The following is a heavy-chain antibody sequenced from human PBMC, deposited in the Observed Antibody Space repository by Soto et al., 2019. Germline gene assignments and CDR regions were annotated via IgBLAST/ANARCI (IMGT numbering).Heavy chain of an antibody. CDR1: GYSFTRNW. CDR3: ASPVGAAQARY. D-gene: IGHD3-16*01. V-gene: IGHV5-51*03. CDR2: IYPGDSDT. J-gene: IGHJ4*02. Sequence: EVQLVQSGAEVKKPGESLKISCQGSGYSFTRNWIAWVRQMPGKGLEWMGIIYPGDSDTRYSPSFQGQVTISADKSIGTASRQWSSRRAADTAMYYCASPVGAAQARYWGQGTLVTVSS.